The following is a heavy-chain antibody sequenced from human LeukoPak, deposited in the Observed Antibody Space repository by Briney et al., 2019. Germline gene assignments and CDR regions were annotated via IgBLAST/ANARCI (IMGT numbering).Heavy chain of an antibody. CDR1: GITFAVYP. V-gene: IGHV3-23*01. J-gene: IGHJ4*02. CDR3: ARIHCTGGSCYSIDS. D-gene: IGHD2-15*01. Sequence: GGSLRLSCAASGITFAVYPMTWVRQAPVKGLEWVSSITGPGDGTYYAESVKGRFTISRDNSKNTLYLQMNSLRAEDTAVYYCARIHCTGGSCYSIDSWGQGTLVTVSS. CDR2: ITGPGDGT.